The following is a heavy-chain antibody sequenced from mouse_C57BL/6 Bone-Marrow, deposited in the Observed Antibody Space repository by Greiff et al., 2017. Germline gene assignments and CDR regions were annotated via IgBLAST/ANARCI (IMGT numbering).Heavy chain of an antibody. CDR1: GFTFSDYY. Sequence: EVMLVESEGGLVQPGSSMKLSCTASGFTFSDYYMAWVRQVPEKGLEWVANINYDGSSTYYLDSLKSRFIISRDNAKNILYLQMSSLKSEDTATYYCARDGGYGGYPIFDYWGQGTTLTVSS. J-gene: IGHJ2*01. V-gene: IGHV5-16*01. D-gene: IGHD2-3*01. CDR2: INYDGSST. CDR3: ARDGGYGGYPIFDY.